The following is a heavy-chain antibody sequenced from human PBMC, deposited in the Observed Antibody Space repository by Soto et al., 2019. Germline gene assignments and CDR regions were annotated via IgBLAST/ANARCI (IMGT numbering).Heavy chain of an antibody. CDR2: INAGNGNT. Sequence: ASVKVSCKASGYTFTSYAMHWVRQAPGQRLEWMGWINAGNGNTKYSQKYQGRVTITRDTSASTAYMELSSLRSEDTAVYYCAIWNYYYDSSGYRSDIAFDIWGQGTMVTVSS. CDR3: AIWNYYYDSSGYRSDIAFDI. J-gene: IGHJ3*02. D-gene: IGHD3-22*01. CDR1: GYTFTSYA. V-gene: IGHV1-3*01.